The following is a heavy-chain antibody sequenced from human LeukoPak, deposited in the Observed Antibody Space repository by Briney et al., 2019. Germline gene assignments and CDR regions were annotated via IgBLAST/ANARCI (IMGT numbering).Heavy chain of an antibody. V-gene: IGHV1-8*01. J-gene: IGHJ4*02. CDR2: MNPNSGNT. D-gene: IGHD4-11*01. CDR1: GYTFTSYD. CDR3: AREATVTIGY. Sequence: SSVKVSCKASGYTFTSYDINWVRQATGQGLEWMGWMNPNSGNTGYAQKFQGRVTMTRNTSISTAYMELSRLRSDDTAVYYCAREATVTIGYWGQGTPVTVSS.